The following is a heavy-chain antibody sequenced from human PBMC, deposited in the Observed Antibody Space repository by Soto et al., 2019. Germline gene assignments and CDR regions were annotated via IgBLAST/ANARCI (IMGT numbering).Heavy chain of an antibody. Sequence: PSETLSLTCAVYGESFSGYFWNWIRQPPGKGLEWIGEINSSGGTSYNPSLKSRVTMSVDTSKNQFSLRLSSVTAADTAVFYCARRRRGITMVRGAYAMDVWGQGTTVPVYS. CDR2: INSSGGT. J-gene: IGHJ6*02. D-gene: IGHD3-10*01. CDR1: GESFSGYF. CDR3: ARRRRGITMVRGAYAMDV. V-gene: IGHV4-34*01.